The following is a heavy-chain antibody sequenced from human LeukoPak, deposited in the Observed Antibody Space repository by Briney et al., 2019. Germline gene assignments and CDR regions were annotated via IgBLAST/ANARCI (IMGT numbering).Heavy chain of an antibody. J-gene: IGHJ3*02. D-gene: IGHD3-16*01. Sequence: GSLRLSCPASGLTLIDSVSDAVRPAPAKGLDRPNPQTRKSMSYTTEYVASVKGRFTLSRDDSQHSLHLQMNSMETEDTAVYFCTRDGGQSGNTAFDIWGEGTMVTVSS. CDR2: QTRKSMSYTT. V-gene: IGHV3-72*01. CDR1: GLTLIDSV. CDR3: TRDGGQSGNTAFDI.